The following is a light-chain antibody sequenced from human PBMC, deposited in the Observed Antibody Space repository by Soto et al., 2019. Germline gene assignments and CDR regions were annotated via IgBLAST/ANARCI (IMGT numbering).Light chain of an antibody. V-gene: IGLV2-23*01. CDR1: SSDVGGYNL. J-gene: IGLJ3*02. Sequence: QSALTQPASVSVSPGQSITISCSGTSSDVGGYNLVSWYQHHPGKAPKLIIYEGNKRPSGVSNRFSGSKSGNTASLTISGLQAEDEADYHCCSYGGRNTWLFGGGTKVTVL. CDR2: EGN. CDR3: CSYGGRNTWL.